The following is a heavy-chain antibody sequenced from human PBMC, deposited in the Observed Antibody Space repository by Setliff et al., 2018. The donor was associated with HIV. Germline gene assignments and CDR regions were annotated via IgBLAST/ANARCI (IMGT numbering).Heavy chain of an antibody. CDR2: ISWNSGST. J-gene: IGHJ4*02. V-gene: IGHV3-9*01. Sequence: GGSLRLSCAASGFRFQDYAMHWVRQAPGKGLEWVSGISWNSGSTGYADSVRGRFTISRDNAKNSLYLQMNSLRAEDTALYYCAKDHGLVPLGEFDYWGQGTLVTVSS. CDR1: GFRFQDYA. D-gene: IGHD3-16*01. CDR3: AKDHGLVPLGEFDY.